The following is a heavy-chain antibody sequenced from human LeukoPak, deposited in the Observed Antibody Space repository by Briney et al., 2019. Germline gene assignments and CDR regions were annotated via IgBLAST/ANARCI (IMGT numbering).Heavy chain of an antibody. D-gene: IGHD6-19*01. V-gene: IGHV4-34*01. CDR1: GFTFINYA. CDR2: INHSGST. CDR3: ARGIAVAGRGDY. J-gene: IGHJ4*02. Sequence: GSLRLSCAASGFTFINYAMSWIRQPPGKGLEWIGEINHSGSTNYNPSLKSRVTISVDTSKNQFSLKLSSVTAADTAVYYCARGIAVAGRGDYWGQGTLVTVSS.